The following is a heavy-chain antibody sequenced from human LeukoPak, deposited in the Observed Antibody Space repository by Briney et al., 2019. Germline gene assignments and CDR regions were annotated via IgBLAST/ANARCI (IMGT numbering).Heavy chain of an antibody. CDR3: ARDRGYYDSSGYYSGDY. D-gene: IGHD3-22*01. J-gene: IGHJ4*02. CDR2: INSDGSIT. CDR1: GFTFSSHW. Sequence: PGGSLRLSCAASGFTFSSHWMHWVRQAPGKGLVWVSRINSDGSITIYADSVKGRFTISRDNAKNTLYLQMNSLRAEDTAVYYCARDRGYYDSSGYYSGDYWGQGTLVTVSS. V-gene: IGHV3-74*01.